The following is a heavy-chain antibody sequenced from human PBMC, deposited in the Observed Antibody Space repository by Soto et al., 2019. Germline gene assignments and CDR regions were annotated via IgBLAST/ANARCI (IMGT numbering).Heavy chain of an antibody. CDR3: TTDRSIAAAGRGGIDY. V-gene: IGHV3-15*01. CDR2: IKSKTDGGTT. CDR1: GFTFSNAW. J-gene: IGHJ4*02. D-gene: IGHD6-13*01. Sequence: NPGGSLRLSCAASGFTFSNAWMSWVRQAPGKGLEWVGRIKSKTDGGTTGYAAPVKGRFTISRDDSKNTLYLQMNSLKTEDTAVYYSTTDRSIAAAGRGGIDYWGQGTLVTVSS.